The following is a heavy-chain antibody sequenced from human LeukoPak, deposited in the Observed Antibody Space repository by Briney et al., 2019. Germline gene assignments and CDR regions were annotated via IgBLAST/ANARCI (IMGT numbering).Heavy chain of an antibody. CDR3: AKGLGVASLIVDALDM. Sequence: GGSLRLSCAASGFTFHDYAMHWVRQVPGKGLEWVSGITWNSGSVLYADSVGGRFTISRDNAKSSLYLQMNSLRPEDMAFYYCAKGLGVASLIVDALDMWGQGTMVTV. V-gene: IGHV3-9*03. CDR2: ITWNSGSV. J-gene: IGHJ3*02. D-gene: IGHD3/OR15-3a*01. CDR1: GFTFHDYA.